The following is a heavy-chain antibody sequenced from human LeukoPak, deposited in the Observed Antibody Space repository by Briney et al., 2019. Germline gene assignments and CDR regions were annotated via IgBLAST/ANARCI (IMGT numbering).Heavy chain of an antibody. Sequence: ASVKVSCKASGATFSSYDISRVRQAPGQGHEWMGGIIPIFGTASYAQKFHGRVTITSDKSTSTAYKELSSLRSEDTAVYYCSILGYCSGGSCYSADYWGQGTLVTVSS. CDR1: GATFSSYD. J-gene: IGHJ4*02. CDR2: IIPIFGTA. CDR3: SILGYCSGGSCYSADY. D-gene: IGHD2-15*01. V-gene: IGHV1-69*06.